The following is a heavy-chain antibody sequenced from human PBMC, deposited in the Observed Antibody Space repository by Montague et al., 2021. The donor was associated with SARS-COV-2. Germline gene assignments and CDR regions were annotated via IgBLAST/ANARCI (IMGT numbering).Heavy chain of an antibody. D-gene: IGHD3-22*01. CDR3: ARGWFSPTIVVVIRGPFDY. J-gene: IGHJ4*02. Sequence: SETLSLTSTVSGGSISSSSYYWGWIRQPPGKGLEWIGSIYYSGSTYYXPSLKSRVTISVDTSKNQFSLKLSSVTAADTTVYYCARGWFSPTIVVVIRGPFDYWGRGTLVTVSS. CDR1: GGSISSSSYY. V-gene: IGHV4-39*07. CDR2: IYYSGST.